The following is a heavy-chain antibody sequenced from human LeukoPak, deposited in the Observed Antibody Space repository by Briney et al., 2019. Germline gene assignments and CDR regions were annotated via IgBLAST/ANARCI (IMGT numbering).Heavy chain of an antibody. D-gene: IGHD3-10*01. CDR2: LQSSSRSL. J-gene: IGHJ4*02. Sequence: PGGSLRLSCAAAGFPFSSYNMTWVRQAPGKGLEWVSWLQSSSRSLFYADSVKGRFTVSRDDAKNSLYLQLNSLRAEDTAVYYCARDSPGWGGFDFWGQGTLVTVSS. CDR3: ARDSPGWGGFDF. CDR1: GFPFSSYN. V-gene: IGHV3-48*01.